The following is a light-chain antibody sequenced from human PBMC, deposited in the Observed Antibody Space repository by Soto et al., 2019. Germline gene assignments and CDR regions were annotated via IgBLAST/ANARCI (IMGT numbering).Light chain of an antibody. J-gene: IGKJ2*01. CDR2: WAS. CDR1: QSVLYSSNNKNY. Sequence: DIVMTQSPDSLAVSLGERATINCKSSQSVLYSSNNKNYLAWYQQKPGQPPKLLIYWASTRESGVPDRFSGSGSVTDFTLTISSLQSEDVAVYYCQHYYSPPMYTFGQGTKLEIK. V-gene: IGKV4-1*01. CDR3: QHYYSPPMYT.